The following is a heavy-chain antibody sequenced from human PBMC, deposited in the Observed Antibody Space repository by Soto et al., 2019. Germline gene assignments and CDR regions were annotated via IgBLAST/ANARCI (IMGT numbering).Heavy chain of an antibody. J-gene: IGHJ4*02. CDR3: ARNKRGDSSGYYLSDY. D-gene: IGHD3-22*01. Sequence: SVKVSCKASGGTFSSYSISWVRQAPGQGLEWMGGIIPIFGTANYAQKFQGRVTITADESTSTAYMELSSLRSEDTAVYYCARNKRGDSSGYYLSDYWGQGTLVTVSS. V-gene: IGHV1-69*13. CDR2: IIPIFGTA. CDR1: GGTFSSYS.